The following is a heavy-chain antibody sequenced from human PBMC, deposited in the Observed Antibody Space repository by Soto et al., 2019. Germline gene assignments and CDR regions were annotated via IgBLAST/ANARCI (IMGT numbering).Heavy chain of an antibody. J-gene: IGHJ4*02. CDR2: IYYSGST. Sequence: SETLSLTCTVSGGSISSYYWSWIRQPPGKGLEWIGYIYYSGSTNYNPSLKSRVTISVDTSKNQFSLKLSSVTAADTAVYYCSRHGWYYDLLTGFDYWGQGTLVTVSS. D-gene: IGHD3-9*01. CDR3: SRHGWYYDLLTGFDY. CDR1: GGSISSYY. V-gene: IGHV4-59*08.